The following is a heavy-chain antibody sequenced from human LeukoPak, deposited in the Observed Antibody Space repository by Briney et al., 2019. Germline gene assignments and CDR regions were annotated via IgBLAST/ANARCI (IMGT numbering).Heavy chain of an antibody. Sequence: SETLSLTCTVSGGSISSSSYYWGWIRQPPGKGLEWVGSIYYSGSTYYNPSLKSRVIVSLDTSKNQFSLKLTSVTAADTAAYYCARDTGQYAPGTPGFTRFDPWGQGTLVTVSS. V-gene: IGHV4-39*07. CDR3: ARDTGQYAPGTPGFTRFDP. D-gene: IGHD3-10*01. J-gene: IGHJ5*02. CDR2: IYYSGST. CDR1: GGSISSSSYY.